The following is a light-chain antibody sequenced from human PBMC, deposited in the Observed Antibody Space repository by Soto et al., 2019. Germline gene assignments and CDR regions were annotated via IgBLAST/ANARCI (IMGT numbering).Light chain of an antibody. CDR1: QSVSSN. CDR2: GAS. V-gene: IGKV3-20*01. CDR3: QQYGSSPPIT. Sequence: EFVLTQSPGTLSLSPGERATLSCRASQSVSSNLAWYQQKPGQAPRLLIYGASSRATGIPDRFSGSGSGTDFILTISRLEPEDFAVYYCQQYGSSPPITFGQGTRLEIK. J-gene: IGKJ5*01.